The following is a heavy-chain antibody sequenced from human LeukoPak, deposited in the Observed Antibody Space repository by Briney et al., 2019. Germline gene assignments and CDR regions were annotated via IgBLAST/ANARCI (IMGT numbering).Heavy chain of an antibody. Sequence: SETLSLTCSVSGGSISSSSSYYWGWIRQPPGKGLEWIGSIYYSGYTYYNPSLKSRVTIFVDTSKNQFSLKLTSVTAADTAVYYCARHFAPASYNWFDPWGKGTLVTVSS. CDR1: GGSISSSSSYY. CDR2: IYYSGYT. D-gene: IGHD6-25*01. J-gene: IGHJ5*02. V-gene: IGHV4-39*01. CDR3: ARHFAPASYNWFDP.